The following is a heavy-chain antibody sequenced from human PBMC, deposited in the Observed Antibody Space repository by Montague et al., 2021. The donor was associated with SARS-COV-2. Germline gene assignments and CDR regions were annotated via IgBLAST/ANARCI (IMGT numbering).Heavy chain of an antibody. J-gene: IGHJ4*02. Sequence: SETLSLTCTVSGGSISSSSYYWGWIRQPPGKGLEWIGSIYYSVSTYYNPSLKGRVTISVDTSQNQFSLKLISVTAADTAVYYCARFYRVLPAASFDYWGQGTLVTVSS. D-gene: IGHD2-2*01. CDR3: ARFYRVLPAASFDY. V-gene: IGHV4-39*01. CDR1: GGSISSSSYY. CDR2: IYYSVST.